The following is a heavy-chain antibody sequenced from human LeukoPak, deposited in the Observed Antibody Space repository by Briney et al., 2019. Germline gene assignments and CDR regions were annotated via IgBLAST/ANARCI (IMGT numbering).Heavy chain of an antibody. CDR2: INTDGSIA. CDR1: GFTFSDYW. CDR3: ARDRGPRTGFMVREAYDY. D-gene: IGHD3-10*01. Sequence: GGSLRLSCAASGFTFSDYWIHWVRQAPGKGLVWVSRINTDGSIANYADSVKGRFSISRDNAKNTLYLQMSSLRAEDTAVYYCARDRGPRTGFMVREAYDYWGQGTLVTVSS. J-gene: IGHJ4*02. V-gene: IGHV3-74*01.